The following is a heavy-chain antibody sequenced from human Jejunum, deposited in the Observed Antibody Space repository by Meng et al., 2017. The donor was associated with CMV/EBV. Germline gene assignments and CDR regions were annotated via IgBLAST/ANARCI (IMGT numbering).Heavy chain of an antibody. Sequence: SSYAMTWVRQAPGKGLEWIAYISSRDFTVHYADSVKGRFTISRDNAETSLYLQMNSLRIEDTAIYYCARVQYYDFWSGPGLAMDVWGQGTTVTVSS. CDR1: SSYA. CDR2: ISSRDFTV. J-gene: IGHJ6*02. CDR3: ARVQYYDFWSGPGLAMDV. V-gene: IGHV3-48*01. D-gene: IGHD3-3*01.